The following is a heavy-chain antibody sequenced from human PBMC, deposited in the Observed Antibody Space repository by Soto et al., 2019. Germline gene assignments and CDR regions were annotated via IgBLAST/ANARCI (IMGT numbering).Heavy chain of an antibody. D-gene: IGHD1-1*01. CDR2: ISAHNGNT. CDR1: GYTFTSYG. J-gene: IGHJ4*02. Sequence: QVHLVQSGAEVKKPGASVKVSCKGSGYTFTSYGITWVRQAPGQGLEWMGWISAHNGNTDYAQKLQCRVTVTSDTSTSTPYMELRSMSSDDTAVYYCGRGRYGNYWGQGALGTVSS. V-gene: IGHV1-18*01. CDR3: GRGRYGNY.